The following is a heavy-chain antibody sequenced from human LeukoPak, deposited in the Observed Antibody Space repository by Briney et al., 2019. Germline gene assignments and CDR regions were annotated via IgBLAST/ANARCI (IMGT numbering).Heavy chain of an antibody. CDR1: GFTVSNYY. J-gene: IGHJ4*01. V-gene: IGHV3-66*02. CDR3: ARDPYSKIFGG. D-gene: IGHD3-3*01. Sequence: GGSLRLSCTVSGFTVSNYYMSWVRQAPGKGLEWVSIIDSGGSTYYADSVKGRFTISRDNSKNTVFLQMNSLRAEDTAVYYCARDPYSKIFGGWGHGTLVTVSS. CDR2: IDSGGST.